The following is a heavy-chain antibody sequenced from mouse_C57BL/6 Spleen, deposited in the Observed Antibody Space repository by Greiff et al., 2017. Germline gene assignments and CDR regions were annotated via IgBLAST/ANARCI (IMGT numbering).Heavy chain of an antibody. J-gene: IGHJ3*01. D-gene: IGHD1-1*01. CDR2: IRSKSNNYAT. CDR1: GFSFNTYA. CDR3: VRSDYYGSSYGFAY. Sequence: EVQLQESGGGLVQPKGSLKLSCAASGFSFNTYAMNWVRQAPGKGLEWVARIRSKSNNYATYYADSVKDRFTISRDDSESMLYLQMNNLKTEDTAMYYCVRSDYYGSSYGFAYWGQGTLVTVSA. V-gene: IGHV10-1*01.